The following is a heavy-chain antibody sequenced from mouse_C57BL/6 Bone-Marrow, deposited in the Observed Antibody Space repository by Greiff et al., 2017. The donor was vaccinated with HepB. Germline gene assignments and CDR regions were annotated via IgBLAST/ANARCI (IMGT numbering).Heavy chain of an antibody. CDR3: ARSRADDGGSYHWYCGG. V-gene: IGHV1-82*01. CDR2: IYPGDGDT. J-gene: IGHJ1*03. CDR1: GYAFSSSW. D-gene: IGHD1-1*02. Sequence: VQLQQSGPELVKPGASVKISCKASGYAFSSSWMNWVKQRPGKGLEWIGRIYPGDGDTNYNGKFKGKATLTADKSSSTAYMQLSSLTSEDSAVYFCARSRADDGGSYHWYCGGWGTGTTATVSS.